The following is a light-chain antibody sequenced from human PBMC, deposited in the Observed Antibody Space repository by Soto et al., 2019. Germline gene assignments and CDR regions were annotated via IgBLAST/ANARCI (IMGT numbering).Light chain of an antibody. J-gene: IGKJ1*01. CDR1: QSVSSSY. V-gene: IGKV3-11*01. Sequence: EIVLTQSPGTLSLSPGERATLSCRASQSVSSSYLAWYQQKPGQAPRLLIYDASNRATGIPARFSGSGSATDFTLTISSLEPGDFAVYYCQQRSNWPPWTFGQGTKVDIK. CDR2: DAS. CDR3: QQRSNWPPWT.